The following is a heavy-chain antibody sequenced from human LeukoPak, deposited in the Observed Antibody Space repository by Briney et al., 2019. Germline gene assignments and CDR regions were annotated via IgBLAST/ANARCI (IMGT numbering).Heavy chain of an antibody. CDR1: GGSISSYY. J-gene: IGHJ4*02. Sequence: SETLSLTCTVSGGSISSYYWSWIRQPAGKGLEWIGRIYTSGSTNYNPSLKSRVTMSVDTSKNQFSLKLRSVTAADTAVYYCARLNYYDSSGYYYLDYWGQGTLVTVSS. V-gene: IGHV4-4*07. CDR3: ARLNYYDSSGYYYLDY. D-gene: IGHD3-22*01. CDR2: IYTSGST.